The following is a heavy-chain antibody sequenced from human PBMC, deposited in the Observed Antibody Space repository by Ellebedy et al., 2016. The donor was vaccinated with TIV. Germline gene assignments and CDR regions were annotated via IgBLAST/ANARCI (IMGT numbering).Heavy chain of an antibody. CDR3: ATREWQDPMDV. J-gene: IGHJ6*02. D-gene: IGHD3-3*01. Sequence: ASVKVSCXASGYTFIRYAIHWVRQAPGQGLEWMGWINAGNGNTKHSQNFQGRVTITRDTAANTAYMEPSSLRSEDTAVYYCATREWQDPMDVWGQGTTVTVSS. V-gene: IGHV1-3*01. CDR1: GYTFIRYA. CDR2: INAGNGNT.